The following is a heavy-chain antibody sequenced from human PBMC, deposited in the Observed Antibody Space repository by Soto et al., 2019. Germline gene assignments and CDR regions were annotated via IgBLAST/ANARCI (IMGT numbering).Heavy chain of an antibody. CDR1: GFTFTSYA. V-gene: IGHV1-3*01. J-gene: IGHJ4*02. D-gene: IGHD2-21*02. CDR2: INAGNGNT. CDR3: ARAWVVVTAPDY. Sequence: GAPVKVSCKASGFTFTSYAMHLGRQAPGQRLEWMGWINAGNGNTKYSQEFQGRVTITRDTSASTAYMELSSLRSEDTAVYYCARAWVVVTAPDYWGQGTLVTVSS.